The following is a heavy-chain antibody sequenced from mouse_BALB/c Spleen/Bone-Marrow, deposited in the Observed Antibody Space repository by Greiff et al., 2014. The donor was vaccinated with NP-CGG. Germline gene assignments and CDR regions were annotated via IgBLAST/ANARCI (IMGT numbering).Heavy chain of an antibody. J-gene: IGHJ2*01. V-gene: IGHV1-80*01. CDR3: ARVYYGNLDH. D-gene: IGHD2-1*01. CDR2: VSPGDGDT. CDR1: GYAFSTYW. Sequence: VQLQQSGVELVRPGSSVKISCKASGYAFSTYWMNWVKQRPGQGLEWIGQVSPGDGDTNYNGKFRGKATLTADKSSSTAYIQLSSLTSEDSAVYFCARVYYGNLDHWGQGTTLTVSS.